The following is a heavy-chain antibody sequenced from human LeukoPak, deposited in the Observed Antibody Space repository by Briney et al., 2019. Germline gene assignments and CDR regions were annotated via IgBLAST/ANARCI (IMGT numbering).Heavy chain of an antibody. CDR1: GFTFSSFA. D-gene: IGHD6-6*01. J-gene: IGHJ6*03. CDR3: AKACAAARLGRRYYYYYMDV. Sequence: PGGSLRLSCAASGFTFSSFAMSWVRQAPGKGLEWVSAISGRDGSTYYADSVKGRFTISRDNSKNTLYLQMNSLRAEDTAVYYCAKACAAARLGRRYYYYYMDVWGKGTTVTVSS. V-gene: IGHV3-23*01. CDR2: ISGRDGST.